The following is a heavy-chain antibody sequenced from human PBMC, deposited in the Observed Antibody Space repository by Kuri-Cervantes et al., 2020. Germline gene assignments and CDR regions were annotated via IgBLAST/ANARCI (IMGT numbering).Heavy chain of an antibody. J-gene: IGHJ4*02. CDR3: ARGAYGSGSYYLVMGLDY. CDR2: INPSGGST. V-gene: IGHV1-46*01. D-gene: IGHD3-10*01. Sequence: ASGKVSCKASGYTFTSYYMHWVRQAPGQGLEWMGIINPSGGSTSYAQKFQGRVTMTRNTSISTAYMELSSLRSEDTAVYYCARGAYGSGSYYLVMGLDYWGQGTLVTVSS. CDR1: GYTFTSYY.